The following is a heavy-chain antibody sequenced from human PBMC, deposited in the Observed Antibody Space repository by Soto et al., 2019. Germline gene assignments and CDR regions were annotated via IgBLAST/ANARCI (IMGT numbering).Heavy chain of an antibody. V-gene: IGHV1-2*04. Sequence: ASVKVSCKASGYTFTGYYMHWVRQAPGQGLEWMGWINPNSGGTKYAQKFQGWVTMTRDTSVSTAYMELSSLRSEDTAVYYCAFGYQPLNFDYWGQGTLVTVSS. CDR1: GYTFTGYY. D-gene: IGHD2-2*01. J-gene: IGHJ4*02. CDR2: INPNSGGT. CDR3: AFGYQPLNFDY.